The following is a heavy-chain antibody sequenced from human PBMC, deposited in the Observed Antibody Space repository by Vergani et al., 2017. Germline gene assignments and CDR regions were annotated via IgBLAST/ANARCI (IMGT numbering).Heavy chain of an antibody. CDR1: GAPISYWC. J-gene: IGHJ4*02. D-gene: IGHD7-27*01. CDR2: LCPSGST. V-gene: IGHV4-4*07. CDR3: ATGAGPFDI. Sequence: QVQMQESGPGLVKTSETLSLTCSASGAPISYWCWSWLRQPAGKGLAWLGRLCPSGSTNYKPSLKSRVTMSIDTSKNQFSLKLTSVTAADTAVYYCATGAGPFDIWGQGTLVTVSS.